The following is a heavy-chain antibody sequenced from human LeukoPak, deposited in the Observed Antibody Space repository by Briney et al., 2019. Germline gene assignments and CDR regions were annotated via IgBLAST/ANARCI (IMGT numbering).Heavy chain of an antibody. Sequence: PGGSLRLSCAASGFTSSDYYMNWLRQSPGRGLEWPSYISNTGSAKYYSDSVKGRFTISRDNAKNSVYLEMNSLRAEDTAVYFCASDRSGYFGPWGPGTLVTVSS. J-gene: IGHJ5*02. D-gene: IGHD3-22*01. CDR3: ASDRSGYFGP. CDR1: GFTSSDYY. CDR2: ISNTGSAK. V-gene: IGHV3-11*01.